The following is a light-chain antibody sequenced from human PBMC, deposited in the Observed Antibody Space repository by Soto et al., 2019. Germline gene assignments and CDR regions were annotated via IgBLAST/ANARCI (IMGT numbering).Light chain of an antibody. V-gene: IGKV3-15*01. CDR2: GAS. J-gene: IGKJ4*01. CDR3: QQYNNWPLT. CDR1: QSVSDN. Sequence: EIGITQSPATLSVSPGERATLSCRASQSVSDNLAWYQQRPGQAPRLLIYGASIRAAGIPARISGSGSGTEFTLTISSLQSEDFAVYSCQQYNNWPLTFGGGTKVDIK.